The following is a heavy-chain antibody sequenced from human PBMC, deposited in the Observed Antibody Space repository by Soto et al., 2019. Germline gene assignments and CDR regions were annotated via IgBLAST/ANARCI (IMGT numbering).Heavy chain of an antibody. CDR3: AREGYYDTSGYPRYYYYGMDV. CDR1: GGSISSGGYY. J-gene: IGHJ6*02. Sequence: SETLSLTSTVSGGSISSGGYYWSWIRQHPGKGLEWIGYIYYSGSTYYNPSLKSRVTISVDTPKNQFSLRLSSVTAADTAVYYCAREGYYDTSGYPRYYYYGMDVWGQGTTVTVS. V-gene: IGHV4-61*08. D-gene: IGHD3-22*01. CDR2: IYYSGST.